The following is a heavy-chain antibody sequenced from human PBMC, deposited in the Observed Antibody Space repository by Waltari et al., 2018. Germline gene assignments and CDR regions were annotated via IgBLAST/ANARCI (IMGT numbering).Heavy chain of an antibody. V-gene: IGHV4-4*09. D-gene: IGHD6-6*01. J-gene: IGHJ6*03. CDR1: GGSISTYY. CDR3: ASQSSSGHYYYYMDV. CDR2: IYTRGST. Sequence: QVQLQESGPGLVRPSETLSLPCPVSGGSISTYYWTWFRRPPRTGVEWIGYIYTRGSTNYTPSLKRRVTISVDTPKNQFPLEVSSVTAADTAVYYCASQSSSGHYYYYMDVWGKGTTVTVSS.